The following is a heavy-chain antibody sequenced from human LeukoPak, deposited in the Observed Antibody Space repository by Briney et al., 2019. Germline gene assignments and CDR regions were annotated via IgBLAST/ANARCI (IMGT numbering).Heavy chain of an antibody. J-gene: IGHJ4*02. Sequence: SETLSLTCAVYGGLFSGYYWSWIRQLPGKGLEWIGEINHSGGTNYNPSLKSRVTISVDTSKNQFSLKLSSVTAADTAVYYCARGRIQLWFKGDYFDYWGQGTLVTVSS. CDR3: ARGRIQLWFKGDYFDY. V-gene: IGHV4-34*01. D-gene: IGHD5-18*01. CDR2: INHSGGT. CDR1: GGLFSGYY.